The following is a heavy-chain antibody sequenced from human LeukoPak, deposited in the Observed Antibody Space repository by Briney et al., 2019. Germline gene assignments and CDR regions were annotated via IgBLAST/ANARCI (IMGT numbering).Heavy chain of an antibody. CDR1: GFTFSSYA. CDR3: AKAPMVRGVNGVFDY. CDR2: ISGSGGTT. J-gene: IGHJ4*02. V-gene: IGHV3-23*01. D-gene: IGHD3-10*01. Sequence: GGSLRLSCAASGFTFSSYAMSWVRQAPGKGLEWVSVISGSGGTTYYADSVKGRFTISRDNSKNTLYLQMNSLRAEDTAVYYCAKAPMVRGVNGVFDYWGEGTLVSVFS.